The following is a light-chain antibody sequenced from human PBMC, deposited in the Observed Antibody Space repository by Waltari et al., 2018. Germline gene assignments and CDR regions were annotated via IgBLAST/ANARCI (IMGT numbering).Light chain of an antibody. J-gene: IGLJ1*01. V-gene: IGLV2-23*01. CDR3: SSYSSSTTLGNV. CDR2: EAT. Sequence: QSALTQAASVSGSPGQSITIPCSGTDSGVGSYDLFSWYQQHPGKAPKLIIYEATKRPSGVSSRFSGSKSGNTASLTISGLQAEDEADYFCSSYSSSTTLGNVFGTGTKVTVL. CDR1: DSGVGSYDL.